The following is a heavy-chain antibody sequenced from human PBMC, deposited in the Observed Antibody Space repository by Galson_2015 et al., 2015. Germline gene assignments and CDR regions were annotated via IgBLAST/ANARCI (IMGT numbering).Heavy chain of an antibody. D-gene: IGHD2-15*01. CDR1: GGSFSGYY. CDR2: INHSGST. V-gene: IGHV4-34*01. J-gene: IGHJ5*02. CDR3: ARGRACSWFDP. Sequence: ATLSLTCAVYGGSFSGYYWCWLRPPPGRGLEWIGEINHSGSTNYNPSLKSRVTISVDTSKNQFSLKLSSVTAADTAVYYCARGRACSWFDPWGQGTLVTVSS.